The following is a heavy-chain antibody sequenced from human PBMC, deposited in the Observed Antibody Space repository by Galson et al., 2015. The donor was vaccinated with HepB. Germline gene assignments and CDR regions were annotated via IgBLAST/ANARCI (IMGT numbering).Heavy chain of an antibody. CDR2: ISSSSSYI. CDR1: GFTFSSYS. Sequence: SLRLSCAASGFTFSSYSMNWVRQAPGKGLEWVSSISSSSSYIYYADSVKGRFTISRDNAKNSLYLQMNSLRAEDTAVYYCARDWGIVVVDGHAFDIWGQGTMVTVSS. J-gene: IGHJ3*02. D-gene: IGHD2-21*01. V-gene: IGHV3-21*01. CDR3: ARDWGIVVVDGHAFDI.